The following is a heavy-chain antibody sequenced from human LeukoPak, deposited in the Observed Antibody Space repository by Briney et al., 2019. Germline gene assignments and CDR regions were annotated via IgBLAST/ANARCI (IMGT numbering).Heavy chain of an antibody. V-gene: IGHV3-53*01. CDR1: GVTVSTNY. J-gene: IGHJ5*02. D-gene: IGHD5-12*01. Sequence: PGGSLRLSCAVSGVTVSTNYMGWVRQAPGKGLEWVSVIYADGDGGGTYYVDSVKGRFTISRDNSRNTLYLQMSNLRADDTAMYYCSRDRSRGYSFTWGQGTLVTVSS. CDR3: SRDRSRGYSFT. CDR2: IYADGDGGGT.